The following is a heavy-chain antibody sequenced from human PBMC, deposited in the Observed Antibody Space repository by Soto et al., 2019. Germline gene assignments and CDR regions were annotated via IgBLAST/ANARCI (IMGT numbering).Heavy chain of an antibody. D-gene: IGHD1-26*01. CDR2: ISAYNGNT. CDR3: AGASGSDFDY. V-gene: IGHV1-18*01. J-gene: IGHJ4*02. Sequence: SCLRQAPGKGLEWMGWISAYNGNTNYAQKLQGRVTMTTDTSTSTAYMELRSLRSDDTAVYYCAGASGSDFDYWGQGTLVTVSS.